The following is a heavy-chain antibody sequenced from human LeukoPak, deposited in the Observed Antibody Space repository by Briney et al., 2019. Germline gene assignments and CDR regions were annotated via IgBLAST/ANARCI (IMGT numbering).Heavy chain of an antibody. Sequence: KTSETLSLTCTVSGGSISSSSYYWGWIRQPPGKGLEWIGSIYYSGSTYYNPSLKSRVTISVDTSKNQFSLKLSSVTAADTAMYYCARLRSGEFDYWGQGTLVTVSS. J-gene: IGHJ4*02. CDR1: GGSISSSSYY. CDR3: ARLRSGEFDY. V-gene: IGHV4-39*01. CDR2: IYYSGST. D-gene: IGHD3-10*01.